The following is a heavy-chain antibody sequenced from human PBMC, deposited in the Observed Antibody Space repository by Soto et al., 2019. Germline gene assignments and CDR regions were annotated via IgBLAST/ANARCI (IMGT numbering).Heavy chain of an antibody. CDR3: AKIRGGVYTT. D-gene: IGHD3-10*01. CDR1: GGIFHSYG. J-gene: IGHJ5*02. CDR2: INPLLGST. V-gene: IGHV1-69*11. Sequence: QVHLVQSGAEVKKPGSSVKVSCNPSGGIFHSYGISWVRQGPGQGLQWMGGINPLLGSTNYAEKFQGRLTITADDSRRTVYMELNNLRPEDTATYFCAKIRGGVYTTWGQGTLVTVSS.